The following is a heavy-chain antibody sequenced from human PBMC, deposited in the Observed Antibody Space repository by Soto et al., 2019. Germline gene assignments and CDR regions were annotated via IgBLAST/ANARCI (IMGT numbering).Heavy chain of an antibody. D-gene: IGHD3-9*01. CDR2: IYPGDSDT. J-gene: IGHJ4*02. CDR3: ARLVDHDILVIALGYYFDY. Sequence: GESLKISCKGSGYSFTSYWIGWVRQMPGKGLEWMGIIYPGDSDTRYSPSFQGQVTISADKSISTAYLQWSSLKASDTAMYYCARLVDHDILVIALGYYFDYWGQGTLVTVSS. V-gene: IGHV5-51*01. CDR1: GYSFTSYW.